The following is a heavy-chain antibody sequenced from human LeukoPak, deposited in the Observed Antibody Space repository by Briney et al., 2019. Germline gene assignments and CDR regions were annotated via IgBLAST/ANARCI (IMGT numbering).Heavy chain of an antibody. Sequence: GGSLRLSCAASGFTFSLYGMHWVRQAPGKGLEWVAYIQYDRTNEQYAHSVKGRFRISRENSNNILYLQMNSLRTEDTAVYYCAKDRCSNGIGCYYYYMEVWGKGTTVTISS. CDR2: IQYDRTNE. D-gene: IGHD2-8*01. CDR1: GFTFSLYG. J-gene: IGHJ6*03. CDR3: AKDRCSNGIGCYYYYMEV. V-gene: IGHV3-30*02.